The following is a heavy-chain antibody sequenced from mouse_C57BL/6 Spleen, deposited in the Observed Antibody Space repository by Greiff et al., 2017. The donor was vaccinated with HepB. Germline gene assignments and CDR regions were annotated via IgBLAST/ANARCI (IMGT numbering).Heavy chain of an antibody. D-gene: IGHD2-1*01. CDR2: IYPGDGDT. V-gene: IGHV1-82*01. CDR3: ARESGIYYGNYGMMDC. Sequence: QVQLQQSGPELVKPGASVKISCKASGYAFSSSWMNWVKQRPGKGLEWIGRIYPGDGDTNYNGKFKGKATLTADKSSSTAYMQLSSLTSEDSAVYFCARESGIYYGNYGMMDCWGQGTSVTVSS. J-gene: IGHJ4*01. CDR1: GYAFSSSW.